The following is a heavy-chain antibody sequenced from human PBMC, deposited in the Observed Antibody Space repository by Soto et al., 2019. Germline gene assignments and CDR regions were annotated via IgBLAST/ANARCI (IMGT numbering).Heavy chain of an antibody. CDR1: GGTFSSYT. CDR2: IIPILGIA. J-gene: IGHJ6*02. Sequence: SVKVSCKASGGTFSSYTISWVRQAPGQGLEWMGRIIPILGIANYAQKFQGRVTITADKSTSTAYMELSSLRSEDTAVYYCAIYGSGNFQIYYYYGMDVWGQGTTVTVSS. V-gene: IGHV1-69*02. D-gene: IGHD3-10*01. CDR3: AIYGSGNFQIYYYYGMDV.